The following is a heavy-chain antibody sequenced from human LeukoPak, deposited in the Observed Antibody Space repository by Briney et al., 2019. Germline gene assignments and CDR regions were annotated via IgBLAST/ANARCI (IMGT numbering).Heavy chain of an antibody. CDR2: INRSGST. D-gene: IGHD3-10*01. CDR1: GGSFSGYF. V-gene: IGHV4-34*10. Sequence: SETLSLTCAIYGGSFSGYFWSWFRQPPGKGLEWIGEINRSGSTNYNSSLSLKSRVTISVDTSKNQFSLKLSSVTAADTAVYYCARYRGIRGESPDHFDYWGQGILVTVSS. CDR3: ARYRGIRGESPDHFDY. J-gene: IGHJ4*02.